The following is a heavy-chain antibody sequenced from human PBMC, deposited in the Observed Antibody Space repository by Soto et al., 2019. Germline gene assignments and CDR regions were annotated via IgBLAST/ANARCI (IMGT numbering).Heavy chain of an antibody. D-gene: IGHD6-6*01. CDR3: ARDRSSSSL. J-gene: IGHJ4*02. V-gene: IGHV1-18*01. CDR2: ISAYNRKT. Sequence: QAQLVQSGAEVKKPGASVKVSFKSSDYTFTNYGISWVRQAPGQGLEWMGWISAYNRKTDYTQKFQGRVIMTTDTSTSTAYMELRSRRSDDTAVYYCARDRSSSSLWGQGTLVTVSS. CDR1: DYTFTNYG.